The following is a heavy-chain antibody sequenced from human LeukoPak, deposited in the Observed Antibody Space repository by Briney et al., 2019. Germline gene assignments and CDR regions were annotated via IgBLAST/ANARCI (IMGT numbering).Heavy chain of an antibody. D-gene: IGHD1-26*01. V-gene: IGHV4-39*01. CDR1: GGSISSSDYY. CDR2: MSDSGRT. CDR3: ARRTSNPVGAIDY. Sequence: SETLSLTCTVSGGSISSSDYYWDWIRQPPGKGLEWIGSMSDSGRTYYNPSLKSRVTISVDTSKNQLSLKVRSVTAADTAVYDCARRTSNPVGAIDYWGQGTLVTVSS. J-gene: IGHJ4*02.